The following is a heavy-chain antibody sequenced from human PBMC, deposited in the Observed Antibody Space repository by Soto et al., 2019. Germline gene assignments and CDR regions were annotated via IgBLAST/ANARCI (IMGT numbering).Heavy chain of an antibody. CDR1: GGSISSSRYY. CDR3: ARHGPGGSYSDY. CDR2: IYYSGST. Sequence: QLQLQESGPGLVKPSETLSLTCTVSGGSISSSRYYWGWIRQPPGKGLEWIGSIYYSGSTYYNPSLKRRVTISVDSSKNQLSLKLSSVTAADTAVYYCARHGPGGSYSDYWGQGTLGTVSS. V-gene: IGHV4-39*01. D-gene: IGHD1-26*01. J-gene: IGHJ4*02.